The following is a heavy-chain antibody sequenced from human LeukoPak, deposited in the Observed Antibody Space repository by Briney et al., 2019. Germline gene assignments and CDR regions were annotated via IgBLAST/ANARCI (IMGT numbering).Heavy chain of an antibody. CDR3: AKDNSQNYYDSSGYSY. V-gene: IGHV3-30*18. J-gene: IGHJ4*02. CDR2: ISYDGSNK. CDR1: GFTFSSNG. Sequence: PGGSLRLSCAASGFTFSSNGMHWVRQAPGKGLEWVAVISYDGSNKYYADSVKGRFTISRDNSKNTLYLQMNSLRAEDTAVYYCAKDNSQNYYDSSGYSYWGQGTLVTVSS. D-gene: IGHD3-22*01.